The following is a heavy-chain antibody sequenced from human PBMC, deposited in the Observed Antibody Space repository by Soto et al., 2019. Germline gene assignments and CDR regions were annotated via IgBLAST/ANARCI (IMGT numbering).Heavy chain of an antibody. CDR2: ISESGGNT. CDR3: AKDSRPVGYCSGGSCYSGDY. D-gene: IGHD2-15*01. CDR1: GFTFSSYT. Sequence: GGSLRLSCAASGFTFSSYTMTWVRQAPGKGLEWVSSISESGGNTYYADSVRGRFTISRDNSRSTLYLQVSSLRADDTAVYYCAKDSRPVGYCSGGSCYSGDYWGQGTLVTVSS. V-gene: IGHV3-23*01. J-gene: IGHJ4*02.